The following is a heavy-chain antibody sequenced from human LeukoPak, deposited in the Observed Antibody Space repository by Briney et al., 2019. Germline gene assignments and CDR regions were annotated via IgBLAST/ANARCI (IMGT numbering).Heavy chain of an antibody. CDR1: GYSISSGYY. J-gene: IGHJ5*02. D-gene: IGHD3-3*01. CDR2: IYHSGST. V-gene: IGHV4-38-2*02. CDR3: ARGRFLFDP. Sequence: SETLSLTCTVSGYSISSGYYWGWIRQPPGKGLEWIGSIYHSGSTYYNPSLKSRITISVDTSKNQFSLKLSSVTAADTAVYYCARGRFLFDPWGQGTLVTVSS.